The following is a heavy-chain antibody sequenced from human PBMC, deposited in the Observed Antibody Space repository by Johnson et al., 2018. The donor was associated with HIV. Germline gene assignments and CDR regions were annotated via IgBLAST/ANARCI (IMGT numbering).Heavy chain of an antibody. CDR1: GFSFSSYG. CDR2: ISYDGSNK. Sequence: QVQLVESGGGLVQPGGSLRLSCAASGFSFSSYGMSWVRQAPGKGLEWVAIISYDGSNKYYADSVKGRFTISRDDSKNTLYLQMNSLRAEDTAVYYCARDQRGDIIPTTYDAFDIWGQGTMVTVSS. CDR3: ARDQRGDIIPTTYDAFDI. V-gene: IGHV3-30*03. D-gene: IGHD5-12*01. J-gene: IGHJ3*02.